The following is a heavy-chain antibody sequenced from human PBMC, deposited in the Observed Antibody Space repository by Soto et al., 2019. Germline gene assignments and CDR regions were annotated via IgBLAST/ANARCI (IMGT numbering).Heavy chain of an antibody. CDR2: IYWNDDK. V-gene: IGHV2-5*01. J-gene: IGHJ4*02. CDR1: GFSLSTSGVG. CDR3: AHRRGYYDSSGYWRH. Sequence: SGPTLVNPTQTLTLTCTFSGFSLSTSGVGVGWIRQPPGKALEWLALIYWNDDKRYSPSLKSRLTITKDTSKNQVVLTMTNMDPVDTATYYCAHRRGYYDSSGYWRHWGQGTLVTVSS. D-gene: IGHD3-22*01.